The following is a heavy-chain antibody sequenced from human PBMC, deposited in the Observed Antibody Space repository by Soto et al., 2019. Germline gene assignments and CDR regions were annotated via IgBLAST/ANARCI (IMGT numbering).Heavy chain of an antibody. D-gene: IGHD3-3*01. Sequence: PGGSLRLSCAASGFTFGDYGMSWVRQAPGKGLEWVAHIKKDGSENYYVDSVTGRFTVSRDNTKNSLYLQMNSLRAEDTAVYYCAKLGSGYYTGLYFDYWGQGTLVTVSS. J-gene: IGHJ4*02. V-gene: IGHV3-7*03. CDR3: AKLGSGYYTGLYFDY. CDR2: IKKDGSEN. CDR1: GFTFGDYG.